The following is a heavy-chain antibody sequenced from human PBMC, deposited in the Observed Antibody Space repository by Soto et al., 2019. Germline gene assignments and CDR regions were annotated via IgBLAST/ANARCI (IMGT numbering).Heavy chain of an antibody. Sequence: QVQLVQSGAEVKKPGASVKVSCKASGYTFTSYGISWVRQAPGQGLEWMGWISAYNGNTNYAQKLQGRVTMTTDTSTSTAYLDVRSLRSDDSGVYYCSRDLIVGATPPYYFDYWGQGTLVTVSS. CDR3: SRDLIVGATPPYYFDY. CDR2: ISAYNGNT. V-gene: IGHV1-18*01. D-gene: IGHD1-26*01. CDR1: GYTFTSYG. J-gene: IGHJ4*02.